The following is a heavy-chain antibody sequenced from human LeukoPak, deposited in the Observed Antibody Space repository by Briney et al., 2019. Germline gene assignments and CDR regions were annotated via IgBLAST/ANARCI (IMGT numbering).Heavy chain of an antibody. CDR1: GFTFSSYA. CDR3: AKGRSVPAAIFGDY. CDR2: ISGSGGGT. J-gene: IGHJ4*02. V-gene: IGHV3-23*01. D-gene: IGHD2-2*01. Sequence: GGSLRLSCAASGFTFSSYAMSWVRQAPGKGLEWVSTISGSGGGTYYADSVKGRFTISRDNSKNTLYLQMNSLRAEDTAVYYCAKGRSVPAAIFGDYWGQGTLVTVSS.